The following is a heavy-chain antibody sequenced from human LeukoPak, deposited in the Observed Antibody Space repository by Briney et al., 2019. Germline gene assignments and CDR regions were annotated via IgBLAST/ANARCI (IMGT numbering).Heavy chain of an antibody. CDR3: AKNGYSSGWYMYYFDY. V-gene: IGHV3-30*18. Sequence: GGSLRLSCAASGFTFSSYGMHWVRQAPGKGLEWVAVISYDGSNKYYADSVRGRFTVSRDNSMNTLYLQMNSLRTEDTAVYYCAKNGYSSGWYMYYFDYWGQGALVTVSS. J-gene: IGHJ4*02. CDR2: ISYDGSNK. CDR1: GFTFSSYG. D-gene: IGHD6-19*01.